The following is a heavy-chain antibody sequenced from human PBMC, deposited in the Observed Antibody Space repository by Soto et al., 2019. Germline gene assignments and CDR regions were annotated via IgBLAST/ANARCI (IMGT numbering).Heavy chain of an antibody. J-gene: IGHJ3*02. V-gene: IGHV1-18*01. D-gene: IGHD4-17*01. CDR2: ISAYNGNT. CDR1: GYTFTSYG. Sequence: ASVKVSCKASGYTFTSYGISWVRQAPGQGLEWMGWISAYNGNTNYAQKLQGRVTMTTDTSTSTAYMELRSLRSDDTAVYYCARAETTVVTPEAFDIWGQGTMVTVSS. CDR3: ARAETTVVTPEAFDI.